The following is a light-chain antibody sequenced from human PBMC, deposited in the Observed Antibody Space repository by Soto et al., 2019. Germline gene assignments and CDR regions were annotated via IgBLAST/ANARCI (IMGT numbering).Light chain of an antibody. V-gene: IGLV4-69*01. Sequence: QLVLTQSPSASASLGASVKLTCTLSSGHSSYAIAWHQQQPEKGPRYLMKLNSDGSHSKGDGIPDRFSGSSSGAERSLTISSLQSEDEADYYCQTWGTGIKVFGTGTKLTVL. CDR1: SGHSSYA. CDR2: LNSDGSH. CDR3: QTWGTGIKV. J-gene: IGLJ1*01.